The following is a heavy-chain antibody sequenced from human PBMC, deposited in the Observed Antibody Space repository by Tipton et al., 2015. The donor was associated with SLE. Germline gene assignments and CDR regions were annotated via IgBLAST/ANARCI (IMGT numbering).Heavy chain of an antibody. D-gene: IGHD5-24*01. V-gene: IGHV4-39*07. CDR1: GGAISSSGFY. CDR2: AYYTGST. CDR3: ARDPPGLDNSFDL. J-gene: IGHJ3*01. Sequence: LSLTCSVSGGAISSSGFYWGWIRQPPSKELEWIGNAYYTGSTYYSPSLRSRVTISVDTSKNQFSLKLSSVTAADTAVYYCARDPPGLDNSFDLWGQGTLVTVSS.